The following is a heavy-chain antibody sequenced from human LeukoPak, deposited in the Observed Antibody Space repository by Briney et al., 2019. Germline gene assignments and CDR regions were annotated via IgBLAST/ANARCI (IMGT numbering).Heavy chain of an antibody. CDR3: ATGITIFAPGAFDI. D-gene: IGHD3-3*01. J-gene: IGHJ3*02. CDR1: GYTLTELS. Sequence: ASVKVSCKISGYTLTELSMHWVRQAPGKGLEWMGGFDPEDGETIYAQKFQGRVTMTEDTSTDTAYMELSSLRSEDTAVYHCATGITIFAPGAFDIWGQGTMVTVSS. CDR2: FDPEDGET. V-gene: IGHV1-24*01.